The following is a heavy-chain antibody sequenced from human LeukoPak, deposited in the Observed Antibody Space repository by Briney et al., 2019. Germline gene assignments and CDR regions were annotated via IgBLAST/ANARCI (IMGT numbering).Heavy chain of an antibody. Sequence: SETLSLTCAVYGGSFSGYYWSWIRQPPGKGLEWIGEINHSGSTNYNPSLKSRVTISVATSKNQFSLKLISVTAADTAVYYCASLVVPAASAYYYGMDVWGQGTTVTVSS. V-gene: IGHV4-34*01. CDR1: GGSFSGYY. D-gene: IGHD2-2*01. CDR3: ASLVVPAASAYYYGMDV. J-gene: IGHJ6*02. CDR2: INHSGST.